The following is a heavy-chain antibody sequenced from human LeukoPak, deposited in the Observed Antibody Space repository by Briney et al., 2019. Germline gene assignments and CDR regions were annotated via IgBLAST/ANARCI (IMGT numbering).Heavy chain of an antibody. CDR2: IYYSGST. Sequence: PSETLSLTCAVYGGSFSGYYWSWIRQPPGKGLEWIGYIYYSGSTNYNPSLKSRVTISVDTSKNQFSLKLSSVTAADTAVYYCAATGGDGWGDYWGQGTLVTVSS. CDR1: GGSFSGYY. CDR3: AATGGDGWGDY. J-gene: IGHJ4*02. V-gene: IGHV4-59*01. D-gene: IGHD2-21*02.